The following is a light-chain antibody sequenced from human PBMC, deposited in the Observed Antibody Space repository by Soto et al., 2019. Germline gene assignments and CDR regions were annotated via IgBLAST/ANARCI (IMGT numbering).Light chain of an antibody. CDR2: GAS. CDR3: QQYGSSPWT. CDR1: QSVSANY. V-gene: IGKV3-20*01. Sequence: IVLTQSPGTLSLSPGERAALSCRASQSVSANYLAWYQQKPGQAPRLLIYGASSRATGIPDRFSGSGSGTDFTLIISRLEPEDFAVYYCQQYGSSPWTFGQGTKVDIK. J-gene: IGKJ1*01.